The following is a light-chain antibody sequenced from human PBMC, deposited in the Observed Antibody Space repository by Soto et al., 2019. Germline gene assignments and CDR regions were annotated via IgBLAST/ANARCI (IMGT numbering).Light chain of an antibody. Sequence: QSALTQPASVSGSPGQSITISCTGTSSDVGSHNYVSWYQQHPGKAPKLMIYEVNNRPSGVSNRFSGSKSGNTASLTISGRQAEEEADYYCSSYTSSTTLVVFGGGTKLTVL. CDR2: EVN. V-gene: IGLV2-14*01. J-gene: IGLJ2*01. CDR1: SSDVGSHNY. CDR3: SSYTSSTTLVV.